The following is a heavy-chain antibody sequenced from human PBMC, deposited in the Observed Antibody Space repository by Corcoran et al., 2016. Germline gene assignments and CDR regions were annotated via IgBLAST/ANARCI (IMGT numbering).Heavy chain of an antibody. Sequence: QVQLVESGGGVVQPGRSLRLSCAASGFTFSSYGMHWVRQAPGKGLEWVAVISYDGSNKYYADSVKGRFTISRDNSKNTLYLQMNSLRAEDTAGYYCAKAGYYYGSGSYRPTFFDYWGQGTLVTVSS. CDR3: AKAGYYYGSGSYRPTFFDY. CDR2: ISYDGSNK. CDR1: GFTFSSYG. V-gene: IGHV3-30*18. D-gene: IGHD3-10*01. J-gene: IGHJ4*02.